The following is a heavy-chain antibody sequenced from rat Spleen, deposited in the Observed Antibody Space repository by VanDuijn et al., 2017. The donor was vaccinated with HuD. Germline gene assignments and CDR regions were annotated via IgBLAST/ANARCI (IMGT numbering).Heavy chain of an antibody. V-gene: IGHV5-22*01. CDR1: GFTFSDYY. D-gene: IGHD3-7*01. CDR3: ARLKYRARVMDA. J-gene: IGHJ4*01. Sequence: EVQLVESGGGLVQPGRSMKLSCAASGFTFSDYYMAWVRQAPKKGLEWVASISYEGSGTYYGDSVKGRFTISRDNAKSTLYLQMDSLRSEDTATYYCARLKYRARVMDAWGQGASVTVSS. CDR2: ISYEGSGT.